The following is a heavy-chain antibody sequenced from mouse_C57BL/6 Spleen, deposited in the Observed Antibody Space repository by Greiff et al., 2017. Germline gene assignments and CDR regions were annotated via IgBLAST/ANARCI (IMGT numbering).Heavy chain of an antibody. CDR1: GFNIKDYY. D-gene: IGHD2-3*01. J-gene: IGHJ2*01. CDR3: AAYDGNSPGGY. V-gene: IGHV14-2*01. CDR2: IDPEDGET. Sequence: EVKVEESGAGLVKPGASVTLSCTASGFNIKDYYMHWLKQRTEQGLEWIGRIDPEDGETKYAPKFQGKATITADTSSNTSYLQLSSLTSEDTAVYYCAAYDGNSPGGYWGQGTTLTVSS.